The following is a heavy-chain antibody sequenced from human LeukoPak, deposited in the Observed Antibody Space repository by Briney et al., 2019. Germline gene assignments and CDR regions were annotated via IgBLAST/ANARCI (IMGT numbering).Heavy chain of an antibody. V-gene: IGHV4-31*03. CDR3: ARDRITMVRGVDGMDV. Sequence: SETLSLTCTVSGGSISSGGFHWSWIRQLPGKGLEWIGYIYYSGTTAYSPSLKSRVTMSIDTPKNQFSLNLSSVTAADTAVYYCARDRITMVRGVDGMDVWGQGTTVTVSS. CDR2: IYYSGTT. D-gene: IGHD3-10*01. J-gene: IGHJ6*02. CDR1: GGSISSGGFH.